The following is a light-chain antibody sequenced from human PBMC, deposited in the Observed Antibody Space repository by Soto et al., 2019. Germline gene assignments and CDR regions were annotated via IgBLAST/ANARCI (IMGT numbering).Light chain of an antibody. J-gene: IGLJ2*01. CDR1: SSDVGGYKS. Sequence: QSALTQPASVSGSPGQSINISCTGTSSDVGGYKSVAWYQHHPGKAPKLMIFEVTNRPSGVSNRFSGSQSGNTASLTISGLQPEDEAEYYCSSYTTTNPPHVIFAGGTKLTVL. CDR2: EVT. V-gene: IGLV2-14*01. CDR3: SSYTTTNPPHVI.